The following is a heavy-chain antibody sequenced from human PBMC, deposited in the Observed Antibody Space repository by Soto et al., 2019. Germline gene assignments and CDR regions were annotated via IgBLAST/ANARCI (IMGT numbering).Heavy chain of an antibody. CDR1: GGTFSSYA. Sequence: SVKVSCKASGGTFSSYAISWVRQAPGQGLEWMGGIIPIFGTANYAQKFQGRVTITADESTSTAYMELSSLRSEDTAVYYCARDHSFQWEPLNPNWFDPRGQGTLVTVS. CDR3: ARDHSFQWEPLNPNWFDP. D-gene: IGHD1-26*01. J-gene: IGHJ5*02. CDR2: IIPIFGTA. V-gene: IGHV1-69*13.